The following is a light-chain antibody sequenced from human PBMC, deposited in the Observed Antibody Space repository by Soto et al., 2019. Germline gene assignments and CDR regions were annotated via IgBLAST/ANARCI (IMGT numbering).Light chain of an antibody. CDR1: SSNIGSNA. Sequence: QSVLTQPPSASGTPGQRVTISCSGSSSNIGSNAVNWYQQLPGTAPKLLIYSNNQRPSGVPDRFSGSKSGTSASLAISGLQSADEADYYCAAWDDSLNGRGVFGGGTKLTVL. CDR2: SNN. CDR3: AAWDDSLNGRGV. J-gene: IGLJ2*01. V-gene: IGLV1-44*01.